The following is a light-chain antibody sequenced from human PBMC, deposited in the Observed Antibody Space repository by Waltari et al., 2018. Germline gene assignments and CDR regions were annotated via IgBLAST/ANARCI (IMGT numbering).Light chain of an antibody. CDR2: TVE. CDR1: ASDVGGYKY. Sequence: QSALTQPRSVSGSPGHSVTFSCTGTASDVGGYKYVSWSQQHPGKVPKLIIYTVERRPEVVPARFSGSKSGNTASLTISGLQAEDEADYYCCSYAGKYTSVFGGGTKLTVL. CDR3: CSYAGKYTSV. V-gene: IGLV2-11*01. J-gene: IGLJ2*01.